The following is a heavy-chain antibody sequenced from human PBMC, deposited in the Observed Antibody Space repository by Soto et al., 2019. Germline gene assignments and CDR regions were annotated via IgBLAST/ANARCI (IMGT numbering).Heavy chain of an antibody. Sequence: GASVKVSCKASGGTFSSYTISWVRQAPGQGLEWMGRIIPILGIANYAQKFQGRVAITADKSTSTAYMELSSLRSEDTAVYYCARGLYCSSTSCYWGQGDAFDIWGEGRMVTVS. CDR1: GGTFSSYT. V-gene: IGHV1-69*02. D-gene: IGHD2-2*01. CDR3: ARGLYCSSTSCYWGQGDAFDI. CDR2: IIPILGIA. J-gene: IGHJ3*02.